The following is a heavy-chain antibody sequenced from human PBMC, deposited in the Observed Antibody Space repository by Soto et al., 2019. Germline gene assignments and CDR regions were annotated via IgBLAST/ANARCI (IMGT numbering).Heavy chain of an antibody. CDR2: ISAYNGNT. J-gene: IGHJ2*01. V-gene: IGHV1-18*01. CDR3: ARVLPPTAMYSSGWYFDL. CDR1: GYTFTSYG. D-gene: IGHD6-19*01. Sequence: QVQLVQSGAEVKKPGASVKVSCKASGYTFTSYGISWVRQAPGQGLEWMGWISAYNGNTNYAQKLQGRVTMTTDTYTXTXYMELRSLRSDDTAVYYCARVLPPTAMYSSGWYFDLWGRGTLVTVSS.